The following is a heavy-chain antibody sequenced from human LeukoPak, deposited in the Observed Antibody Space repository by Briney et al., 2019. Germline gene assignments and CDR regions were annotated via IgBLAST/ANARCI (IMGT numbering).Heavy chain of an antibody. CDR2: IYYSGST. V-gene: IGHV4-59*01. D-gene: IGHD4-17*01. J-gene: IGHJ6*03. CDR3: ARNYGDYVNGWYYYYMDV. CDR1: GGSISSYY. Sequence: SETLSLTCTVSGGSISSYYWSWIRQPPGKGLECIGYIYYSGSTNYNPSLKSRVTISVDTSKNQFSLKLSSVTAADTAVYYCARNYGDYVNGWYYYYMDVWGKGTTVTVSS.